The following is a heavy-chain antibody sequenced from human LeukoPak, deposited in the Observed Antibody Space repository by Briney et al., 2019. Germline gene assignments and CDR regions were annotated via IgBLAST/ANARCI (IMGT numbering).Heavy chain of an antibody. CDR2: ISYDGSNK. V-gene: IGHV3-30*04. CDR3: ARAYRPHHGDYRFLWAFDI. CDR1: GFTFSSYA. Sequence: GGSLRLSCAASGFTFSSYAMHWVRQAPGKGLEWVAVISYDGSNKYYADSVKGRFTISRDNSKNTLYLQMNSLRAEDTAVYYCARAYRPHHGDYRFLWAFDIWGQGTMVTVSS. D-gene: IGHD4-17*01. J-gene: IGHJ3*02.